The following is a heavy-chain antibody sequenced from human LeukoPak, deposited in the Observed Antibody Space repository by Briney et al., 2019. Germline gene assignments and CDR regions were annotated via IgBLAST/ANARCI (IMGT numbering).Heavy chain of an antibody. CDR1: GFTFSSYA. Sequence: GGSLRLSCVATGFTFSSYAMSWVRQAPGKGLEWHSAISGSGGSTYYADSVKGRFTISRDNSKNTLYLQMNSLRAEDTAVYYCAKPSGGFGTTNWFDPWGQGTLVTVSS. J-gene: IGHJ5*02. V-gene: IGHV3-23*01. CDR2: ISGSGGST. CDR3: AKPSGGFGTTNWFDP. D-gene: IGHD1-7*01.